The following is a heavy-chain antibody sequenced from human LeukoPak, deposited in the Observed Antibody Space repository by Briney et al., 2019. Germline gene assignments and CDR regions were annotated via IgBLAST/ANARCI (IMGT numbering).Heavy chain of an antibody. CDR3: ARGSSFKGFDY. J-gene: IGHJ4*02. D-gene: IGHD6-6*01. CDR1: RYTFTSYY. Sequence: ASVKVSCKASRYTFTSYYMHWVRQAPGQGLEWMGIINPSGGSTSYAQKFQGRVTMTRDTSTSTVYMELSSLRSEDTAVYCCARGSSFKGFDYWGQGTLVTVSS. V-gene: IGHV1-46*01. CDR2: INPSGGST.